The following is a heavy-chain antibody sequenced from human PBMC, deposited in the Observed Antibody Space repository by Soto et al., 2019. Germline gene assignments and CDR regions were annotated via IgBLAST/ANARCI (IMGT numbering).Heavy chain of an antibody. CDR1: GGSISSYY. D-gene: IGHD6-19*01. Sequence: QVQLQESGPGLVKPSETLSLTCTVSGGSISSYYWSWIRQPPGKGLEWIGYIYYSGSTNYNPSLKRRVTISVDTSKNQFSLKLSSVTAADTAVYYCARDSSGFDYWGQGTLVTVSS. CDR2: IYYSGST. J-gene: IGHJ4*02. CDR3: ARDSSGFDY. V-gene: IGHV4-59*01.